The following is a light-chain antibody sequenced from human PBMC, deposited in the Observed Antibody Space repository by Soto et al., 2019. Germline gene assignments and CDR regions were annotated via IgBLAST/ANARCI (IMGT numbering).Light chain of an antibody. CDR2: GAS. CDR3: QQYGSSHPST. J-gene: IGKJ2*02. CDR1: QSVSSSY. V-gene: IGKV3-20*01. Sequence: EIVLTQSPGTLSLSPGEIATLYCRASQSVSSSYLAWYQQKPGQAPRLLIYGASSRATGIPDRFSGSGSGTDFTLSISRLEPEDFAVYYCQQYGSSHPSTFGQGTKLEIK.